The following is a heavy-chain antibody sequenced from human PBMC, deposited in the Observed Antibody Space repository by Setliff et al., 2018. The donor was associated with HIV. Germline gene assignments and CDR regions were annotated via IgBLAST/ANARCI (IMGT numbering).Heavy chain of an antibody. D-gene: IGHD2-8*01. CDR2: ISSSGST. J-gene: IGHJ4*01. V-gene: IGHV4-4*09. CDR1: GDSMRTYY. Sequence: LSLTCTVSGDSMRTYYWSWIRQSPGKGLEWIGYISSSGSTDYNPSVKSRVTISVDTSKKQFSLKLTSLTAADTAVYYCARHKMYYFDYWGHGALVTVSS. CDR3: ARHKMYYFDY.